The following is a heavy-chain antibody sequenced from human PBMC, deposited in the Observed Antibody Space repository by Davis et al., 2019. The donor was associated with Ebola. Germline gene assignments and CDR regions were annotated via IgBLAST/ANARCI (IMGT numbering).Heavy chain of an antibody. CDR1: GGSISNYY. Sequence: MPGGSLRLSCTVSGGSISNYYWSWIRQPPGKGLEWIGYIYYSGSTNYNPSLKSRVTISVDTSKNQFSLKLSSVTAADTAVYYCARIWHTSGDFDYWGQGTLVTVSS. J-gene: IGHJ4*02. V-gene: IGHV4-59*01. D-gene: IGHD2-21*01. CDR3: ARIWHTSGDFDY. CDR2: IYYSGST.